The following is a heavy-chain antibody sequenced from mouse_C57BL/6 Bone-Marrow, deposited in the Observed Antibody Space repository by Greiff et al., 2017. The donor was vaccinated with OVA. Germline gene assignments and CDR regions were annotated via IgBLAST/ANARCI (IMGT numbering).Heavy chain of an antibody. CDR1: GYTFTDYY. Sequence: VQLQQSGAELVRPGASVKLSCKASGYTFTDYYISWVKQRPGQGLEWIARIYLGSGNIYYNEKFKGKATLTAEKASSTAYMQLSSLSSSYSAVYFCAISERLSDYFDYWGQGTTLTVSS. D-gene: IGHD1-3*01. CDR3: AISERLSDYFDY. CDR2: IYLGSGNI. J-gene: IGHJ2*01. V-gene: IGHV1-76*01.